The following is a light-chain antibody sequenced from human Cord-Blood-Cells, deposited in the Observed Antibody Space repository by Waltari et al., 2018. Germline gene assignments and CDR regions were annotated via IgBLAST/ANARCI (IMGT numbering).Light chain of an antibody. CDR3: QQYNNWYS. CDR2: GAS. J-gene: IGKJ2*03. V-gene: IGKV3-15*01. CDR1: QSVSSN. Sequence: EIVMTQSPATLSVSPGERATLSCMASQSVSSNLAWYQQKPGQAPRLLFYGASTRATGIPARFSGSGSGTEFTLTIRSLQSEDFAVYYCQQYNNWYSFGQGTKLEIK.